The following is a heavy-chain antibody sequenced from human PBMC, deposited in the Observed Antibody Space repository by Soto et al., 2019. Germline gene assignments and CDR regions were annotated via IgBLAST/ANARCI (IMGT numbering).Heavy chain of an antibody. D-gene: IGHD3-10*01. V-gene: IGHV2-5*02. CDR2: IYGVDDK. CDR3: AHRHYYGSGTLGMDV. J-gene: IGHJ6*02. CDR1: GFSLTTSGVG. Sequence: QITLKESGPPLVKPTQTLTLTCTFSGFSLTTSGVGVGWIRQPPGKALEWLALIYGVDDKRYSPSLKSRLTITGDTSKNQVVLTMTNMDPVDTATYYCAHRHYYGSGTLGMDVWGQGTTVTVSS.